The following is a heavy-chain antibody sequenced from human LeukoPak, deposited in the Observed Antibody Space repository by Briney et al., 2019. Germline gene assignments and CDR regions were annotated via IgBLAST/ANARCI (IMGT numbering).Heavy chain of an antibody. V-gene: IGHV3-48*03. CDR1: GFSFSSYE. Sequence: GGSLRLSCAASGFSFSSYEMNWVRQAPGKGLEWDSYISSSGGTIYYADSVKGRFTISRDNAKNSLFLQMNSLRAEDTAVYYCARVVNQLPYSWGQGALVTVSS. CDR3: ARVVNQLPYS. CDR2: ISSSGGTI. J-gene: IGHJ4*02. D-gene: IGHD2-2*01.